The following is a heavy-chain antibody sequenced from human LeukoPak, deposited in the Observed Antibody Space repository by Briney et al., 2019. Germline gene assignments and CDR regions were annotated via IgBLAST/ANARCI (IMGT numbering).Heavy chain of an antibody. CDR2: ISSSGNAI. V-gene: IGHV3-11*04. CDR3: ARDMTRAFDI. D-gene: IGHD4-11*01. J-gene: IGHJ3*02. Sequence: GGSLRLSCAASGFTFSDYYMSWIRQAPGKGLEWVSYISSSGNAILYADSVKGRFTISRDNAKNSLYLQMNSLRADDMAVYYCARDMTRAFDIWGQGTMVTVSS. CDR1: GFTFSDYY.